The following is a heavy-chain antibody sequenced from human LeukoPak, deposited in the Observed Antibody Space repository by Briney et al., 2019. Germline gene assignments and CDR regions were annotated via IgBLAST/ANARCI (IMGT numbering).Heavy chain of an antibody. J-gene: IGHJ4*02. CDR1: GFTFSSYW. D-gene: IGHD6-19*01. CDR3: ARERYSSGWYTSYYFDY. Sequence: GGSLRLSCAASGFTFSSYWMSWVRQAPGKGLEWVANIKQDGSEKYYVDSVKGRFTISRDNAKNSLYLQMNSLRAEDTAVYYCARERYSSGWYTSYYFDYWGQGTLVTVSS. CDR2: IKQDGSEK. V-gene: IGHV3-7*03.